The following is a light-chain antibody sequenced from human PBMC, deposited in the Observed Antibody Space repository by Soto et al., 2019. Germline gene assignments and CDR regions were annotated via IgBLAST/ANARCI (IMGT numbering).Light chain of an antibody. CDR2: GAS. Sequence: EIVLTQSPGTLSLSPGERATLSCMASQSVSSSYLAWYQQKPGQAPRLLIYGASSRATGIPDRFSGSGSGTDFTLTISRLEPEYSAVYYCQQYGSLFGGGTKVDIK. CDR3: QQYGSL. CDR1: QSVSSSY. J-gene: IGKJ4*01. V-gene: IGKV3-20*01.